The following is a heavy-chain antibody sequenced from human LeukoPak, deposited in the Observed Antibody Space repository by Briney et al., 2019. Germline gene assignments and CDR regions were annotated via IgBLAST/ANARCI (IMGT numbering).Heavy chain of an antibody. CDR3: TTDTRRIDTFA. Sequence: PGGSLRLSCAASGFTFSNAWMNWVRQAPGKGLEWVGRIKRRSDGGTPDYAAPVQGRFTISRDESKNTLYLQMNSLKTGDTAVYYCTTDTRRIDTFAWGQGTLVTVAA. CDR1: GFTFSNAW. J-gene: IGHJ4*02. CDR2: IKRRSDGGTP. D-gene: IGHD2-2*01. V-gene: IGHV3-15*07.